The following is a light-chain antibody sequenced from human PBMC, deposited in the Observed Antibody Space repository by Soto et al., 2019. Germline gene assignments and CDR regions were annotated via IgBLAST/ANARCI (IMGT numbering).Light chain of an antibody. V-gene: IGLV2-14*01. Sequence: QSVLTQPASVSGSPGQSIAISCTGTSSDVGGYSYVSWYQQQPGKAPKLVISDVSNRPSGVSDRFSGSKSGNTASLTISGLQTEDDADYYCASYTTSSTYVFAT. CDR1: SSDVGGYSY. CDR3: ASYTTSSTYV. J-gene: IGLJ1*01. CDR2: DVS.